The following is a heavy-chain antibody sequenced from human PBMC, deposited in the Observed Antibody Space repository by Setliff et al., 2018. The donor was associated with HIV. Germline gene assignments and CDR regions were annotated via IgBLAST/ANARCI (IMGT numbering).Heavy chain of an antibody. J-gene: IGHJ4*02. Sequence: SETLSLTCTVSGGSMSPYYWSWIRQGDGIGLEWIGRIYGSGGTIYNPSLRSRVTMSVDVSKNQFSLKLSSVTAADTAVYYCASPASGGSSGQYHYWGQGTLVTVSS. CDR3: ASPASGGSSGQYHY. CDR1: GGSMSPYY. D-gene: IGHD6-19*01. CDR2: IYGSGGT. V-gene: IGHV4-4*07.